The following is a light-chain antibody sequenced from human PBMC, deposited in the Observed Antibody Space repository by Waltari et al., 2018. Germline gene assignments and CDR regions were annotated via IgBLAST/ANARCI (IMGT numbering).Light chain of an antibody. Sequence: DIRLTQSPSHLSASVEDRVTITCRASQDVQKYLNWYQQKPGKAPKLLIYAGSSLQSGVPSRFSGSGFGTDFTLTITSLQPEDFGSYYCQQSYSPPPITFGQGTRLEIK. J-gene: IGKJ5*01. CDR1: QDVQKY. CDR2: AGS. V-gene: IGKV1-39*01. CDR3: QQSYSPPPIT.